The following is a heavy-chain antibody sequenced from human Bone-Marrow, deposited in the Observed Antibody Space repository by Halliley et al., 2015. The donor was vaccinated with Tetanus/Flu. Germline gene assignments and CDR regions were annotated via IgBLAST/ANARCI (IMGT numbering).Heavy chain of an antibody. CDR2: IYPGDSDT. Sequence: QLVQSGAEVKTPGESLKIACKGAGYKFTSFWIGWVRQKPGRGLEWMGIIYPGDSDTKYSPSFQGQVSISVDRSVSTAYLQWSSRKASDAAIYYCATKAAYFDTSGNRVDAFQIWGQGTMVSVSS. J-gene: IGHJ3*02. CDR3: ATKAAYFDTSGNRVDAFQI. V-gene: IGHV5-51*01. D-gene: IGHD3-22*01. CDR1: GYKFTSFW.